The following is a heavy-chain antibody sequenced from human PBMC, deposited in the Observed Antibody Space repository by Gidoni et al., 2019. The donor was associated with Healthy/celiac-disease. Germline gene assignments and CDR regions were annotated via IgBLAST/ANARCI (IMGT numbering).Heavy chain of an antibody. Sequence: QVQLQESGPGLVKPSQTLSLTCTVSGCSISSGSYYWRWIRQPAGKGLEWIGRIYTSGSTNYNPSLKSRVTISVDTSKNQFSLKLSSVTAADTAVYYCAREPIHDFWSGYYYYYYGMDVWGQGTTVTVSS. CDR3: AREPIHDFWSGYYYYYYGMDV. J-gene: IGHJ6*02. V-gene: IGHV4-61*02. CDR1: GCSISSGSYY. D-gene: IGHD3-3*01. CDR2: IYTSGST.